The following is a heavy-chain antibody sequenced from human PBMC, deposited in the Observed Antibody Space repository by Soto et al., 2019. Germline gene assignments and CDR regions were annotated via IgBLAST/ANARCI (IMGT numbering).Heavy chain of an antibody. CDR3: AKDDVSGDGLWLVSD. D-gene: IGHD2-21*02. V-gene: IGHV3-23*01. CDR1: GFTFSKYA. J-gene: IGHJ4*02. Sequence: VQLLESGGGLVQHGGSLRLSCEASGFTFSKYAMIWVRQAPGKGQEWVSGITGSGLTIEHSASVKGRFTISRDNSKNTVYLQMNSLRAEDTAIYYCAKDDVSGDGLWLVSDWGQGTPVTVS. CDR2: ITGSGLTI.